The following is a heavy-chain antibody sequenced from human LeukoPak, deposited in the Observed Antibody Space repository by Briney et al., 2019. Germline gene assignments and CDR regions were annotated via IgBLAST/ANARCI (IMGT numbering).Heavy chain of an antibody. Sequence: ASVKVSCKASGYTFTSYHMHWVRQAPGQGLEWMGIINPSGGSTSYAQKFQGRVTMTRDTSTSTVYMELSSLRSEDTAVYYCASYPSGDSNYDSRSFVTWGQGTLVTVSS. J-gene: IGHJ4*02. CDR2: INPSGGST. CDR1: GYTFTSYH. V-gene: IGHV1-46*01. CDR3: ASYPSGDSNYDSRSFVT. D-gene: IGHD3-22*01.